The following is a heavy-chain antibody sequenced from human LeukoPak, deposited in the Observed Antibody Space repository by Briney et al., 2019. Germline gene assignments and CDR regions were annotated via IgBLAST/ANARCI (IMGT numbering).Heavy chain of an antibody. V-gene: IGHV1-2*02. CDR1: GYTFTDYY. J-gene: IGHJ5*02. D-gene: IGHD3-10*01. CDR2: INPSSGGT. CDR3: ASLGSVITMVRGVSAFENWFDP. Sequence: ASVKVSCKASGYTFTDYYMHWVRQAPGQGLEWMGRINPSSGGTKYARKYQGRVTMTRDTSISTAYMELSRLRSDDTAVYYCASLGSVITMVRGVSAFENWFDPWGQGTLVTVSS.